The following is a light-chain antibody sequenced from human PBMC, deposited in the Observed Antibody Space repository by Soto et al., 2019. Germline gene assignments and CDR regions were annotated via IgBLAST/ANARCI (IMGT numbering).Light chain of an antibody. CDR1: QSIHTS. J-gene: IGKJ5*01. V-gene: IGKV3-11*01. CDR3: QQRNVWPPIN. Sequence: IVMTQSPDYLAVYPGERATLSCSASQSIHTSLAWYQQKPGQPPRLVVYDSTLRANGVPDRFGGSRSGTEFTLTIKNLEPEDFAVYYCQQRNVWPPINCGKGQRREIK. CDR2: DST.